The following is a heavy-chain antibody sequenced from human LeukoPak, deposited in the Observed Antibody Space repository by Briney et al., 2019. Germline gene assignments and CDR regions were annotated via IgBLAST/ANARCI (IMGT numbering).Heavy chain of an antibody. CDR1: GFTFSSYG. CDR3: GKDRVSGYNSGWHSDY. V-gene: IGHV3-30*02. Sequence: GGSLRLSCAASGFTFSSYGMHWVRQAPGKGLEWVAFIRYNGNNKYYADSVKGRFTISRDNSKNTLFLQMNSLRTEDTAVYYCGKDRVSGYNSGWHSDYWGQGTLVTVSS. J-gene: IGHJ4*02. D-gene: IGHD6-19*01. CDR2: IRYNGNNK.